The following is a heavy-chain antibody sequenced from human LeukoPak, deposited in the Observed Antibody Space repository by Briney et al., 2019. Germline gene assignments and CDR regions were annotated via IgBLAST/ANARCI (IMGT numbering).Heavy chain of an antibody. CDR2: INPSGGST. J-gene: IGHJ6*02. V-gene: IGHV1-46*01. CDR3: ARGATITMVRGVPYGMDV. D-gene: IGHD3-10*01. Sequence: GASVKVSCEASGYTFTSYYMHWVRQAPGQGLEWMGIINPSGGSTSYAQKFQGRVTMTRDTSTSTVYMELSSLRSEDTAVYYCARGATITMVRGVPYGMDVWGQGTTVTVSS. CDR1: GYTFTSYY.